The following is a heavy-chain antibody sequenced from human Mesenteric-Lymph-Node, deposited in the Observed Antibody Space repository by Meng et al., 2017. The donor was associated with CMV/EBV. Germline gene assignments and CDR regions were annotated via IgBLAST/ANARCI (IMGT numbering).Heavy chain of an antibody. J-gene: IGHJ4*02. CDR2: ISSSGSIT. V-gene: IGHV3-11*01. Sequence: GGSLRLSCTASEFTFIDYYMSWIRQAPGKGLEWLSYISSSGSITHHADSVKGRFTISRDNAKNSLYLQMNSLRAEDTALYYCAKSGSVRGYFDWLLYYFDYWGQGTLVTVSS. CDR3: AKSGSVRGYFDWLLYYFDY. CDR1: EFTFIDYY. D-gene: IGHD3-9*01.